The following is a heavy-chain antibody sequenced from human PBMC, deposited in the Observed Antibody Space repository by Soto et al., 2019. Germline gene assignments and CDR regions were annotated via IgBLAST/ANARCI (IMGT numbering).Heavy chain of an antibody. V-gene: IGHV3-48*01. Sequence: EVQLVESGGGLVQPGGSLRLSCAASGFTFSSYSMNWVRQAPGKGLEWVSYISSSSSTIYYADSVKGRFSISRDNAKNSLYLQMNSLRGEDTAVYYCARAVSSDWLSFAYWGQGTLVTVSS. CDR2: ISSSSSTI. J-gene: IGHJ4*02. CDR1: GFTFSSYS. D-gene: IGHD3-9*01. CDR3: ARAVSSDWLSFAY.